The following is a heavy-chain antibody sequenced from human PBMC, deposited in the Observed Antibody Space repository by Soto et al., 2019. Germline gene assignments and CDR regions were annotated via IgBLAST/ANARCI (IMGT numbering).Heavy chain of an antibody. CDR3: GSAHGMDV. V-gene: IGHV4-31*03. CDR1: GVSLSGSKYY. D-gene: IGHD6-6*01. Sequence: QVQLQESGPGLVEPSQTLSLTCTVSGVSLSGSKYYWSWIRHLPGKGLEWIGFTRYGGFPYHNPSLKSRATISVQSSKTHFSLRLTSLTAADPAVYSCGSAHGMDVWGRGTTVIVSS. J-gene: IGHJ6*02. CDR2: TRYGGFP.